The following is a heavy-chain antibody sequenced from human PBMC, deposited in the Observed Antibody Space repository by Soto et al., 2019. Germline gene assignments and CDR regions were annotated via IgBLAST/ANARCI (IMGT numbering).Heavy chain of an antibody. D-gene: IGHD6-13*01. J-gene: IGHJ6*02. Sequence: QVQLVGSGGGVVQPGRSLRLSCAASGFNFNNYGMHWVRQAPGKGLEWVAVIWNDGNGYYYANSVKGRFTISRDNSKNTLFLQMSSLRADDTAVYYCARRQISPPTRGAASARGGMDVWGQGTTVTVSS. CDR1: GFNFNNYG. CDR3: ARRQISPPTRGAASARGGMDV. CDR2: IWNDGNGY. V-gene: IGHV3-33*01.